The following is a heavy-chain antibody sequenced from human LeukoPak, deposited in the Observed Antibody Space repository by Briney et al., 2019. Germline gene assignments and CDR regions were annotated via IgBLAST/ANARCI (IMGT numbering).Heavy chain of an antibody. J-gene: IGHJ5*02. CDR3: ARDRAGAQSWVALDP. Sequence: GGSLRLSCAASGFTVSNDYMAWVRQAPGRGLEWVSLIYGDGTTFYTDSVKGRFTISRDNFKNTLYLQMSSLRPEDTALYYCARDRAGAQSWVALDPWGQGTLVAVSS. CDR2: IYGDGTT. D-gene: IGHD3-10*01. V-gene: IGHV3-66*02. CDR1: GFTVSNDY.